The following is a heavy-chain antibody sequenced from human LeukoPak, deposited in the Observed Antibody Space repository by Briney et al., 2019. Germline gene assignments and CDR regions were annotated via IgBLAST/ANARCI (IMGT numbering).Heavy chain of an antibody. J-gene: IGHJ5*02. CDR3: ARGYCSSTSCYNNWFDP. CDR1: GVSFSGYY. CDR2: INHSGST. V-gene: IGHV4-34*01. D-gene: IGHD2-2*01. Sequence: SETLSLTCAVYGVSFSGYYWSWIRQPPGKGLEWIGEINHSGSTNYNPSLKSRVTISVDTSKNRFSLKLSSVTAADTAVYYCARGYCSSTSCYNNWFDPWGQGTLVTVSS.